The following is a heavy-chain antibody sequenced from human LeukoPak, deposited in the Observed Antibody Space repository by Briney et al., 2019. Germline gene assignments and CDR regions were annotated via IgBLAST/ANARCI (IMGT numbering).Heavy chain of an antibody. CDR1: GYSFNSYW. J-gene: IGHJ4*02. D-gene: IGHD6-13*01. CDR2: IFPGDSDT. V-gene: IGHV5-51*01. Sequence: GESLKISCRGSGYSFNSYWIAWVRQMPGKGLEWMGFIFPGDSDTGYTPSFQGHVSFSVDKSMKTAYLQWSSLKSSDSAMYYCARRPDTGAAADYTLDIWGQGTLVTVSS. CDR3: ARRPDTGAAADYTLDI.